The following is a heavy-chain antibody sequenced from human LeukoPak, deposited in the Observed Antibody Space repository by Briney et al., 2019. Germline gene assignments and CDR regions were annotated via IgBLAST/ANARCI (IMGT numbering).Heavy chain of an antibody. Sequence: PGGSLRLSCAASGFIFSNYWMSWVRQAPGKGLEWVANIKQDGNEKYYVDSVKGRFTISRDNAKNSLYLQMNSLRAEDTAVYYCARVVTTRYFDYWGQGTLVTVSS. V-gene: IGHV3-7*03. CDR3: ARVVTTRYFDY. J-gene: IGHJ4*02. D-gene: IGHD4-17*01. CDR2: IKQDGNEK. CDR1: GFIFSNYW.